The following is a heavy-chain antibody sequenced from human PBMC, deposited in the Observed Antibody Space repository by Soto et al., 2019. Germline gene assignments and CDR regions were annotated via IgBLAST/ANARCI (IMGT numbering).Heavy chain of an antibody. Sequence: ASVKVSCKASGDRFTSYGSRWVRQATGQGLEWLGWISAYDDNTKYAQTLQGRVSMSTDTSTNTAYMELRSLRSDDTAMYYCARGGYYDSSGSRNYHYYGMNVWGQGTTVTVSS. J-gene: IGHJ6*02. D-gene: IGHD3-22*01. CDR1: GDRFTSYG. V-gene: IGHV1-18*01. CDR2: ISAYDDNT. CDR3: ARGGYYDSSGSRNYHYYGMNV.